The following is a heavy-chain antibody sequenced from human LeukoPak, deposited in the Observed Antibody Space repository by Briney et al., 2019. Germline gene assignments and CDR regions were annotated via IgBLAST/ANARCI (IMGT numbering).Heavy chain of an antibody. CDR2: ISGSGLST. Sequence: GGSLRLSCAVSGFTFSTYAISWVRQAPGKGLEWVAAISGSGLSTYYADSVKGRFTISRDNSKNTLYLQMNSLRAEDTAVYFCAKGVLQTTPHGWFDTWGQGSLVTVSS. CDR1: GFTFSTYA. J-gene: IGHJ5*02. V-gene: IGHV3-23*01. D-gene: IGHD1-14*01. CDR3: AKGVLQTTPHGWFDT.